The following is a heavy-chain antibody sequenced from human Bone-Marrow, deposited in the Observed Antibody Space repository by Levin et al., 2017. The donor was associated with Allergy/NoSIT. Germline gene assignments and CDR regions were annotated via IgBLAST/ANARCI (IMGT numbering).Heavy chain of an antibody. CDR3: ARVPPASIYYDSSGYTDY. CDR2: ISYDGSNK. J-gene: IGHJ4*02. D-gene: IGHD3-22*01. V-gene: IGHV3-30-3*01. Sequence: GESLKISCAASGFTFSSYAMHWVRQAPGKGLEWVAVISYDGSNKYYADSVKGRFTISRDNSKNTLYLQMNSLRAEDTAVYYCARVPPASIYYDSSGYTDYWGQGTLVTVSS. CDR1: GFTFSSYA.